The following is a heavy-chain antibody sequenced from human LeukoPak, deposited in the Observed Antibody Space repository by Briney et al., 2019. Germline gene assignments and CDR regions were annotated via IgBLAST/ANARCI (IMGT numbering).Heavy chain of an antibody. D-gene: IGHD3-16*01. Sequence: PGGSLRLSCAASGFTVSAKYMSWVRQGPGKGQDWISSIYSDGGTNYADSVKGRFTISRDNSKNTLYLQMNSLRPEDTAVYYCARDGGFGGPGGDNWFDSWGQGALVTVSS. CDR3: ARDGGFGGPGGDNWFDS. J-gene: IGHJ5*01. V-gene: IGHV3-66*02. CDR1: GFTVSAKY. CDR2: IYSDGGT.